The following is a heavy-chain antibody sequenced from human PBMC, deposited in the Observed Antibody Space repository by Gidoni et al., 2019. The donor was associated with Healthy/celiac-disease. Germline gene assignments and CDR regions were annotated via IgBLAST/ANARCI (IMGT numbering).Heavy chain of an antibody. CDR2: ISYDGSNK. J-gene: IGHJ3*02. Sequence: QVQLVESGGGVVQPGRSLRLSCAASGFTFSSYAMHWVRQAPGKGLEWVAVISYDGSNKYYADSVKGRFTISRDNSKNTLYLQMNSLRAEDTAVYYCARAGGYSYDHDAFDIWGQGTMVTVSS. CDR3: ARAGGYSYDHDAFDI. CDR1: GFTFSSYA. V-gene: IGHV3-30-3*01. D-gene: IGHD5-18*01.